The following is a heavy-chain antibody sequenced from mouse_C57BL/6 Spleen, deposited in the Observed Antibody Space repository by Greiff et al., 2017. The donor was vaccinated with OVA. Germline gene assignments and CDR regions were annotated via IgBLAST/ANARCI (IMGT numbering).Heavy chain of an antibody. CDR2: IYPGDGDT. CDR1: GYAFSSSW. D-gene: IGHD1-1*01. J-gene: IGHJ1*03. Sequence: VQRVESGPELVKPGASVKISCKASGYAFSSSWMNWVKQRPGKGLEWIGRIYPGDGDTNYNGKFKGKATLTADKSSSTAYMQLSSLTSEDSAVYFCARYYYYGSSYGYFDVWGTGTTVTVSS. CDR3: ARYYYYGSSYGYFDV. V-gene: IGHV1-82*01.